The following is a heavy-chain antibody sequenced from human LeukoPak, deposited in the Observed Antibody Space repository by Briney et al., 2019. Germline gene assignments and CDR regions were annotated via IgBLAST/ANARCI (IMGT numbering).Heavy chain of an antibody. D-gene: IGHD1-7*01. CDR1: GGTFSSYA. Sequence: SVKVSCKASGGTFSSYAISWVRQAPGQGLEWMGRIIPIFGTANYAQKSQGRVTITTDESTSTAYMELSSLRSEDTAVYYCARGRTGTKMGYLDYWGQGTLVTVSS. J-gene: IGHJ4*02. CDR2: IIPIFGTA. CDR3: ARGRTGTKMGYLDY. V-gene: IGHV1-69*05.